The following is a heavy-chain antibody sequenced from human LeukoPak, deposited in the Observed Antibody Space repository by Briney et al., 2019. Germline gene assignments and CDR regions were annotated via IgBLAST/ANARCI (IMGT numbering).Heavy chain of an antibody. J-gene: IGHJ4*02. CDR2: SSNSVATI. Sequence: GGSLRLSCAGSGFSFSSYEINWVRQAPGKGLEWVAYSSNSVATIYFAESVKGRFTISRDNSKSTLYLQMNSLRAEDTAVYYCAKGPGTMVRGGRSDYWGQGTLVTVSS. V-gene: IGHV3-48*03. D-gene: IGHD3-10*01. CDR1: GFSFSSYE. CDR3: AKGPGTMVRGGRSDY.